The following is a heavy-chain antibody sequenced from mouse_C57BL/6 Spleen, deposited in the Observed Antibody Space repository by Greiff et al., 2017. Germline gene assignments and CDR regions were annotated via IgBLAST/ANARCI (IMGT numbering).Heavy chain of an antibody. D-gene: IGHD1-1*01. J-gene: IGHJ4*01. CDR3: ARETGYGSSYVAMGY. V-gene: IGHV3-6*01. Sequence: EVQLQESGPGLVKPSQSLSLTCSVTGYSITSGYYWNWIRQFPGNKLEWMGYISYDGSNNYNPSLKNRISITRDTSKNQFFLKLNSVTTEDTATYYCARETGYGSSYVAMGYWGQGTSVTVSS. CDR2: ISYDGSN. CDR1: GYSITSGYY.